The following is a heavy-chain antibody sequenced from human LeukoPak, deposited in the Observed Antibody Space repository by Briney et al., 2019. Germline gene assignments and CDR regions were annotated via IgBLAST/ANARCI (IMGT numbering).Heavy chain of an antibody. CDR1: GYTFTSYP. CDR3: ARDPKYSSSWYGGPKNWFDP. D-gene: IGHD6-13*01. CDR2: INADNGNT. Sequence: ASVKVSCKASGYTFTSYPMHWVRQAPGQRLEWMGWINADNGNTKYSQKFQGRVTITRDTSASTAYMELRSLRSDDTAVYYCARDPKYSSSWYGGPKNWFDPWGQGTLVTVSS. J-gene: IGHJ5*02. V-gene: IGHV1-3*01.